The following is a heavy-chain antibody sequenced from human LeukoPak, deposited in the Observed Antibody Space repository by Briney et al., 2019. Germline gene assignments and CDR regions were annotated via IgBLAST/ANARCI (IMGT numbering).Heavy chain of an antibody. Sequence: SQTLSLTCTVSGGSISSGGYYWSWIRQPPGKGLEWIGYIYHSGSTYYNQSLKSRVTISVDRSKNQFSLKLSSVTAADTAVYYCARDLPYDYVWGSYPNWFDPWGQGTLVTVSS. CDR1: GGSISSGGYY. D-gene: IGHD3-16*01. J-gene: IGHJ5*02. CDR3: ARDLPYDYVWGSYPNWFDP. CDR2: IYHSGST. V-gene: IGHV4-30-2*01.